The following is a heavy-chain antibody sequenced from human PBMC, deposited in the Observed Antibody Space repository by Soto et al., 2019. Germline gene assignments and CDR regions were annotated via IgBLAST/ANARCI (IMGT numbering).Heavy chain of an antibody. J-gene: IGHJ4*02. CDR1: GFTFSMYW. CDR3: TRGPRPTSTGTGVF. V-gene: IGHV3-74*01. Sequence: GGSLRLSCAASGFTFSMYWMHWVRQVPGKGPEWVSRINDDGISTNYADSVKGRFTISRDNAKNTLYLQMNALRVEDTGVHYCTRGPRPTSTGTGVFWGQGTLVTVSS. CDR2: INDDGIST. D-gene: IGHD1-1*01.